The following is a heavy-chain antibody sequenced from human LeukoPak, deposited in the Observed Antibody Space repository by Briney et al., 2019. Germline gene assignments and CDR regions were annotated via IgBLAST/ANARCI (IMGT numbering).Heavy chain of an antibody. CDR2: IYHSGST. D-gene: IGHD6-6*01. J-gene: IGHJ6*02. V-gene: IGHV4-4*02. CDR3: ARDPTVLDYYGMDV. Sequence: PSETLSLTCAVSGGSISSSNWWSWVRQPPGKGLEWIGEIYHSGSTNYNPSLKSRVTISVDKSKNQFSLKLSSVTAADTAVYYCARDPTVLDYYGMDVWGQGTTVTVSS. CDR1: GGSISSSNW.